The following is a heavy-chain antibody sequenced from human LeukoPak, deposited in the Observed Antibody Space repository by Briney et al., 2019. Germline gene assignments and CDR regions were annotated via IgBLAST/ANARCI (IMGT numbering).Heavy chain of an antibody. V-gene: IGHV3-7*01. CDR1: GLTFTDFW. J-gene: IGHJ4*02. CDR2: IKPDGSEK. CDR3: SGRDSSRSPRAY. Sequence: GGSLRLSCAASGLTFTDFWMNWVRQAPGRGLEWLANIKPDGSEKYYVDSVKGRFAISRDNVKNEVYLEMNSLRAEDTGVYYCSGRDSSRSPRAYWGQGTLVSVSS. D-gene: IGHD2-2*01.